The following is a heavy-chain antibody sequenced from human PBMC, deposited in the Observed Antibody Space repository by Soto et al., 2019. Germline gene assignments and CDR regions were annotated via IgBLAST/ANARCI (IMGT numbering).Heavy chain of an antibody. CDR2: RYDDGST. CDR1: GGSISSYY. D-gene: IGHD3-22*01. J-gene: IGHJ4*02. V-gene: IGHV4-39*01. CDR3: ARGIYVGSSGYYLDF. Sequence: SETLSLTCTVSGGSISSYYGGWIRQPPGKGLEWIVSRYDDGSTFYNPSLRSRVTISVDTSKKEFSLKVTSVTAADTAVYYCARGIYVGSSGYYLDFWGQGTLVTVSS.